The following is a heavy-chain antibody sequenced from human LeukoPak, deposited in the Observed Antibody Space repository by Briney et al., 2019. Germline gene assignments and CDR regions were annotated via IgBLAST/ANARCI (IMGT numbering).Heavy chain of an antibody. V-gene: IGHV4-61*02. J-gene: IGHJ5*02. D-gene: IGHD3-16*01. Sequence: SETLSLTCTVSGGSISSGSHYWSWIRQPAGKGLEWIGRIYTGGAIYYNPSLKSRVTISEDTSKNQFSLKLTSVTAADTAVYYCARVKGGFDPWGQGTLVTVSS. CDR3: ARVKGGFDP. CDR2: IYTGGAI. CDR1: GGSISSGSHY.